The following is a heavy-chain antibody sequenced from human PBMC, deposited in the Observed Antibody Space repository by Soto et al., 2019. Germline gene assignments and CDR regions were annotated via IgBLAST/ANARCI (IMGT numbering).Heavy chain of an antibody. CDR3: ARVPIPLGELSLYIPYYYYYYMDV. D-gene: IGHD3-16*02. CDR1: GYTFTSYG. Sequence: ASVKVSCKASGYTFTSYGISWVRQAPGQGLEWMGWISAYNGNTNYAQKLQGRVTMTTDTSTSTAYMELRSLRSDDTAVYYCARVPIPLGELSLYIPYYYYYYMDVWGKGTTVTVSS. CDR2: ISAYNGNT. V-gene: IGHV1-18*01. J-gene: IGHJ6*03.